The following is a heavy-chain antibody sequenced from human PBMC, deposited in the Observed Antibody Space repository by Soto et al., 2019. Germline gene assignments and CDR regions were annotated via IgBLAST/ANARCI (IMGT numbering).Heavy chain of an antibody. CDR3: ARHVAVPRTRGFDY. D-gene: IGHD2-15*01. CDR2: IYHSGTT. J-gene: IGHJ4*02. V-gene: IGHV4-4*02. Sequence: QVQLQESGPGLVKPSGTLSLTCVVSGGSITTNWWSWVRQPPGRGLEWIGEIYHSGTTNYNPSLKSRVPISLEMSNNQISLKLNSVTAADTDIYFCARHVAVPRTRGFDYWGQGALVTVSS. CDR1: GGSITTNW.